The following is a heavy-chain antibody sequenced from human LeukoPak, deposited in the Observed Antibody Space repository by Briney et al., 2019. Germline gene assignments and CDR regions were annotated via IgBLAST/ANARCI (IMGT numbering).Heavy chain of an antibody. V-gene: IGHV3-48*03. CDR2: IGSGGNPI. J-gene: IGHJ3*02. D-gene: IGHD3-22*01. CDR1: GFIFSDYE. CDR3: ARDETSSGYYSPFDAFDI. Sequence: GGSLRLSCAASGFIFSDYEMNWVRQAPGRGLEWISYIGSGGNPIYYADSVKGRFTISRDNAKNSLYLQMNSLRAEDTAVYCCARDETSSGYYSPFDAFDIWGQGTMVTVSS.